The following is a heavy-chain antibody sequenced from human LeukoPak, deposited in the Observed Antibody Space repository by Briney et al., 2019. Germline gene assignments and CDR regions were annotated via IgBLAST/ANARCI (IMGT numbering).Heavy chain of an antibody. CDR3: ARQEGMITFGGVISTRFDP. CDR1: GGSISSYY. J-gene: IGHJ5*02. Sequence: SETLSLTCTVSGGSISSYYWSWIRQPPGKGLEWIGYIYYSGSTNYNPSLKSRVTISVDTSKNQFSLKLSSVTAADTAVYCCARQEGMITFGGVISTRFDPWGQGTLVTVSS. V-gene: IGHV4-59*08. D-gene: IGHD3-16*02. CDR2: IYYSGST.